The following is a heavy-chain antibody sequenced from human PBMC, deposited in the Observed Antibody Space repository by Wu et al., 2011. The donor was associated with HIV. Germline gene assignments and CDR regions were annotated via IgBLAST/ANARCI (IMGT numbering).Heavy chain of an antibody. Sequence: QVQLVQSGAEVKKPGASVKVSWQGFWIHLHRLLYALGCDRPLDKGLSGWDGSTRNSGGTNYAQKFQGRVTMTRDTSISTAYMGLSRLRSDDTAVYYCARGEMTTIEPRDAFDIVGPRDNGHRLF. CDR1: IHLHRLL. CDR2: STRNSGGT. CDR3: ARGEMTTIEPRDAFDI. J-gene: IGHJ3*02. V-gene: IGHV1-2*02. D-gene: IGHD5-24*01.